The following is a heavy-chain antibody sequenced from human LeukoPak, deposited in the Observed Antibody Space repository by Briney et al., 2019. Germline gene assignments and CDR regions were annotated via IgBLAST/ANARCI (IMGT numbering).Heavy chain of an antibody. CDR3: ARETVQDIVATPSVGEGTNWFDP. Sequence: GASVKVSCKASGGTFSSYAISWVRQAPGQGLEWMGGIIPIFGTANYAQKFQGRVTITADESTSAAYMELSSLRSEDTDVYYCARETVQDIVATPSVGEGTNWFDPWGQGTLVTVSS. J-gene: IGHJ5*02. D-gene: IGHD5-12*01. CDR1: GGTFSSYA. CDR2: IIPIFGTA. V-gene: IGHV1-69*13.